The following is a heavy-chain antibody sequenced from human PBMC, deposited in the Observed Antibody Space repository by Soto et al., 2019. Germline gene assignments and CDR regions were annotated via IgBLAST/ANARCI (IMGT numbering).Heavy chain of an antibody. V-gene: IGHV4-59*01. CDR3: ARDLASGYDNWFDP. D-gene: IGHD5-12*01. Sequence: QVQLQESGPGLVKPSETLSLTCTVSGGSISSYYWSWIRQPPGKGLEWIGYIYYSGSTNYNPSLKSRVTISVDTSKNQFSLKLSSVTAADTAVYYCARDLASGYDNWFDPWGQGTLVTVSS. CDR2: IYYSGST. CDR1: GGSISSYY. J-gene: IGHJ5*02.